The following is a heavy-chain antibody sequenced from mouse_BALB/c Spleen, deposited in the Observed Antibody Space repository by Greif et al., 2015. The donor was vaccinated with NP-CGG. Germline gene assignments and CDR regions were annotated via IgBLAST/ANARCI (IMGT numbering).Heavy chain of an antibody. CDR2: IYPGSGNT. J-gene: IGHJ1*01. Sequence: VQLVESGAELARPGASVKLSCKASGYTFTDYYINWVKQRTGQGLEWIGEIYPGSGNTYYNEKFKGKATLTADKSSSTAYMQLSSPTSEDSAVYFCARDSRYFDVWGAGTTVTVSS. CDR1: GYTFTDYY. V-gene: IGHV1-77*01. CDR3: ARDSRYFDV.